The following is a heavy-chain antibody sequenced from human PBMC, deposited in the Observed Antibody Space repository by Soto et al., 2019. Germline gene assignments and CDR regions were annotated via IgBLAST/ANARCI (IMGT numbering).Heavy chain of an antibody. V-gene: IGHV3-7*03. Sequence: PGGSLRLSCTASGFTFSSYWMTWVRRAPGKGLQWVANIFRDGSEKYYLDSVKGRFTISRDNARNSLFLQMNSLRAEDTAVYYCARVRANDYEIDYWGQGTLVTVSS. CDR3: ARVRANDYEIDY. J-gene: IGHJ4*02. CDR1: GFTFSSYW. D-gene: IGHD4-17*01. CDR2: IFRDGSEK.